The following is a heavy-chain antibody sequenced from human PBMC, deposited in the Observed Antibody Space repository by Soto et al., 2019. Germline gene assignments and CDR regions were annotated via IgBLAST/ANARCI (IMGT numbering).Heavy chain of an antibody. J-gene: IGHJ5*02. CDR2: INPNSGGT. CDR3: ARELGYCSSTSCLNWFDP. Sequence: QVPLVQSGAEVKKPGASVKVSCKASGYTFTGYYMHWVRQAPGQGLEWMGWINPNSGGTNYAQKFQGWVTMTRDTSISTAYMELSRLRSDDTAVYYCARELGYCSSTSCLNWFDPWGQGTLVTVSS. CDR1: GYTFTGYY. D-gene: IGHD2-2*01. V-gene: IGHV1-2*04.